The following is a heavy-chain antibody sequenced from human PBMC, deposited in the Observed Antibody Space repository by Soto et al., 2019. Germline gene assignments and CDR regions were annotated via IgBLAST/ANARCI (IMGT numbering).Heavy chain of an antibody. Sequence: GGSLRLSCIASGFTFKTYALTWVRQPPGKGLEWVSDITGGGGSKYADSVKGRFTISRDNSKNIMYLEMNSLRVEDTAVYYCARDGERIAALYYFDYWGQGTLVTVSS. CDR2: ITGGGGS. CDR3: ARDGERIAALYYFDY. J-gene: IGHJ4*02. V-gene: IGHV3-23*01. CDR1: GFTFKTYA. D-gene: IGHD6-6*01.